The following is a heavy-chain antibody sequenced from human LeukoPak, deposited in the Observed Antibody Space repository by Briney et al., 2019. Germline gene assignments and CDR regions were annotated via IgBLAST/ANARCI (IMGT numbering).Heavy chain of an antibody. J-gene: IGHJ4*02. CDR2: ITGDGTRT. CDR1: GFTFSSCA. V-gene: IGHV3-23*01. CDR3: ASRPRADMGPLDY. D-gene: IGHD1-14*01. Sequence: GGSLRLSCAASGFTFSSCAMTCVRQAPGKGLEWVASITGDGTRTYYTDSVKGRFTISRDNSKNTLYLQMNSLRADETAIYYCASRPRADMGPLDYWGQGPLVTVS.